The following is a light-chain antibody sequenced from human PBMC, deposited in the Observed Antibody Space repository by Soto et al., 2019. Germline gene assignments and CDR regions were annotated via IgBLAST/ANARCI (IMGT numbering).Light chain of an antibody. Sequence: QSVLTQPASVSASPGQSITISCTGTSSDIGAYNYVSWFQKNPGKAPKLMIYEVSNRPSGVSNRFSGSKSGSTASLTISGLQAEDEGDYYCTSHTSNNTLIFGTGTKLTVL. CDR3: TSHTSNNTLI. J-gene: IGLJ1*01. CDR1: SSDIGAYNY. CDR2: EVS. V-gene: IGLV2-14*01.